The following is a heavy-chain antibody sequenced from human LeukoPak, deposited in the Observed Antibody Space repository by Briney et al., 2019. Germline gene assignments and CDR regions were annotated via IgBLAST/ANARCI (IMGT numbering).Heavy chain of an antibody. CDR1: GYSFTSYW. V-gene: IGHV5-51*01. Sequence: GESLKISCKGPGYSFTSYWISWVRQMPGKGLEWMGIIYPGDSDTRYSPSFQGQVTISADKSISTAYLQWSSLKASDTAMYYCARPYYYGSGSRGSHYYYMDVWGKGTTVTVSS. CDR2: IYPGDSDT. D-gene: IGHD3-10*01. J-gene: IGHJ6*03. CDR3: ARPYYYGSGSRGSHYYYMDV.